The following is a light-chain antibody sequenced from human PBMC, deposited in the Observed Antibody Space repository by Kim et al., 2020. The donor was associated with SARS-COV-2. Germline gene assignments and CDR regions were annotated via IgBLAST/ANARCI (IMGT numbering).Light chain of an antibody. CDR1: FIGSKS. J-gene: IGLJ2*01. Sequence: SYELTQPPSVSVAPGKTARITCGGNFIGSKSVHWYQQKPGQAPVLVVYDDNDRPSGIPERFSGSKSGNAATLTISRVEAGDEADYYCQVWDSSSAHVVFGGGTQLTVL. V-gene: IGLV3-21*03. CDR3: QVWDSSSAHVV. CDR2: DDN.